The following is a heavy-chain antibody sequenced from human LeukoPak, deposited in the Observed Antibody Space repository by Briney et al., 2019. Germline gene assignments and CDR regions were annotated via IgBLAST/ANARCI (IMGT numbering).Heavy chain of an antibody. V-gene: IGHV4-59*01. D-gene: IGHD5-18*01. Sequence: GSLRLSCAASGFTFSSYWMSWVRQAPGKGLEWIGYIYYSGSTNYNPSLRSRVTISVDTSKNQFSLKLSSVTAADTAVYYCARSSTNSYGYFGAFDIWGQGTMVTVSS. CDR3: ARSSTNSYGYFGAFDI. CDR2: IYYSGST. J-gene: IGHJ3*02. CDR1: GFTFSSYW.